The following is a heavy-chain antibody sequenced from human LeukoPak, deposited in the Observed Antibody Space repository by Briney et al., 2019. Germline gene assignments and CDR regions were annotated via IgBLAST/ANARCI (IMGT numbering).Heavy chain of an antibody. V-gene: IGHV3-66*01. D-gene: IGHD6-6*01. CDR2: IYSGGST. CDR1: GFTVSSNY. CDR3: ASYRYGSSFAFDI. J-gene: IGHJ3*02. Sequence: PGGSLRLSCAASGFTVSSNYMNWVRQAPGKGLEWVSIIYSGGSTYYADSVKGRFTISRDNSKNTLYLQMNSLRAEDTAVYYCASYRYGSSFAFDIWGQGTMVTVSS.